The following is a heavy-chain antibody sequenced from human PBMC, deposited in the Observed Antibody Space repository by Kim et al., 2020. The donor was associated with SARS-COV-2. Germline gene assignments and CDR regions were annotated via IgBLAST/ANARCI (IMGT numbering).Heavy chain of an antibody. CDR2: ISSSSSYI. CDR1: GFTFSSYS. V-gene: IGHV3-21*01. CDR3: ARDQRGQGLILAYYGMDV. Sequence: GGSLRLSCAASGFTFSSYSMNWVRQAPGKGLEWVSSISSSSSYIYYADSVKGRFTISRDNAKNSLYLQMNSLRAEDTAVYYCARDQRGQGLILAYYGMDVWGQGTTVTVSS. J-gene: IGHJ6*02. D-gene: IGHD6-19*01.